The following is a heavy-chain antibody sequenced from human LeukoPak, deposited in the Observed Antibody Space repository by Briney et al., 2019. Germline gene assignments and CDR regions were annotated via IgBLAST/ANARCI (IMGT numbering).Heavy chain of an antibody. J-gene: IGHJ4*02. CDR2: ISGSGTNT. D-gene: IGHD1-26*01. CDR3: AKGLVGGASFDY. CDR1: GFTFSSYA. V-gene: IGHV3-23*01. Sequence: GGSLRLSCAASGFTFSSYAMSWVRQAPGKGLEWVSAISGSGTNTYYADSVKGRFTISRDNSKNTLYLQINSLRAEDTAVYYCAKGLVGGASFDYWGQGTLVTVSS.